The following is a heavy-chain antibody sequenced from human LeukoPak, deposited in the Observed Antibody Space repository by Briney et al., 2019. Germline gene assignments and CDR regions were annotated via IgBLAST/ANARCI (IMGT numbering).Heavy chain of an antibody. J-gene: IGHJ3*02. CDR1: GFTFDDYA. V-gene: IGHV3-9*01. CDR2: ISWNSGSI. Sequence: PGRSLRLSCAASGFTFDDYAMHWVRQAPGKGLEWVSGISWNSGSIGYADSVKGRFTISRDNAKNSLYLQMNSLRAEDTALYYCAKDIAVVTGYAFDIWGQGTMVTVSS. D-gene: IGHD2-21*02. CDR3: AKDIAVVTGYAFDI.